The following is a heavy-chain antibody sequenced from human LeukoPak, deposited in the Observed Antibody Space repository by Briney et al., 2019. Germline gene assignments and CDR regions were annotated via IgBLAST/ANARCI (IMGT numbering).Heavy chain of an antibody. CDR1: GGSISSYC. J-gene: IGHJ4*02. CDR3: ARDRYCSSGSCYFDY. CDR2: IYTSGST. V-gene: IGHV4-4*07. Sequence: SETLSLTCTVSGGSISSYCWSWIRQPAGKGLEWIGRIYTSGSTNYNPSLQSRVTMSVDPSKNQFYLKLSSMTAADTAVYYCARDRYCSSGSCYFDYWGQGTLVTVSS. D-gene: IGHD2-15*01.